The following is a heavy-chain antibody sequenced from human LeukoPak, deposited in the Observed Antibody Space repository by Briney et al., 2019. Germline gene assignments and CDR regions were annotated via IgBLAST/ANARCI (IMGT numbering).Heavy chain of an antibody. CDR3: ANAHTIFGVVIPRFDP. Sequence: PGGSLRLSRAASGFTFSSYAMSWVRQAPGKGLEWVSAISGSGGSTYYADSVKGRFTISRDNAKNSLYLQMNSLRAEDTAVYYCANAHTIFGVVIPRFDPWGQGTLVTVSS. CDR2: ISGSGGST. D-gene: IGHD3-3*01. V-gene: IGHV3-23*01. J-gene: IGHJ5*02. CDR1: GFTFSSYA.